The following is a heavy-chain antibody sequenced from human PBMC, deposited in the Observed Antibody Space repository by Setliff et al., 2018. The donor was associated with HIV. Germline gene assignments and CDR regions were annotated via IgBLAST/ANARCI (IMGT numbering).Heavy chain of an antibody. CDR3: ARSLGHDYGDNDSPLYNWFYP. J-gene: IGHJ5*02. D-gene: IGHD4-17*01. V-gene: IGHV1-69*05. CDR1: GGTFSTYP. Sequence: ASVKVSCKASGGTFSTYPINWVRQAPGQGLEWMGGIITIFGTANYAQKFQGRVTITTDEPTNTAYMELSSLRSEDTAVYYCARSLGHDYGDNDSPLYNWFYPWGQGTLVTVSS. CDR2: IITIFGTA.